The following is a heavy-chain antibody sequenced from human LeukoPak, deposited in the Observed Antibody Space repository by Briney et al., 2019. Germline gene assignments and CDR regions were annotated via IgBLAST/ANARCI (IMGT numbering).Heavy chain of an antibody. V-gene: IGHV4-34*01. CDR1: GGSFSGYY. CDR3: ASSRIYSSGWYYYFDN. D-gene: IGHD6-19*01. Sequence: SETLSLTCAVYGGSFSGYYWTWIRQPPGKGLEWIGEINQSGTTNYNPSLKSRVTISIDTSKNQFSLKLNSVTAADTAVYYCASSRIYSSGWYYYFDNWGQGTLVTVSS. J-gene: IGHJ4*02. CDR2: INQSGTT.